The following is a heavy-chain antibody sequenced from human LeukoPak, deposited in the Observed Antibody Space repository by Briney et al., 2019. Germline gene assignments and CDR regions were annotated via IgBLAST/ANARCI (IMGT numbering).Heavy chain of an antibody. D-gene: IGHD6-19*01. J-gene: IGHJ5*02. CDR3: ARGEQWLVFDDPKNWFDP. CDR1: GISFSNYA. CDR2: IRGNGET. V-gene: IGHV3-23*01. Sequence: GGSLRLSCAAPGISFSNYAMSWVRQAPARGPEWVSSIRGNGETFYADSVKGRFTLSRDDSRNTVYLQLNNLRVDDTAIYYCARGEQWLVFDDPKNWFDPWGQGTLVTVSS.